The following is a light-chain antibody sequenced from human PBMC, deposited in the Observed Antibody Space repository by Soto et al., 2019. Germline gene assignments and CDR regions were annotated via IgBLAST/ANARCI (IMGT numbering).Light chain of an antibody. J-gene: IGKJ1*01. CDR1: QTISSW. CDR2: KAS. CDR3: QHYNSYSEA. V-gene: IGKV1-5*03. Sequence: DIQMTQSPSTLSGSVGDRVTITFRSGQTISSWLAWYQHKPGKAPKLLIYKASTLKRGVPARFSGSGSGTEITLTISSLQPDDFATYHCQHYNSYSEAFGQGTKVDTK.